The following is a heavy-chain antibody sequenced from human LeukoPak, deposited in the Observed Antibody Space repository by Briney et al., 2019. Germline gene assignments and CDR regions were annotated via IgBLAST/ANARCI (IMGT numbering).Heavy chain of an antibody. V-gene: IGHV1-8*02. Sequence: ASVKVSCKASGYTFTGYYMHWVRQAPGQGLEWMGWMNPNSGNTGYAQKFQGRVTMTRNTSISTAYMELSSLRSEDTAVYYCARAPYDSSGYYCWGQGTLVTVSS. CDR1: GYTFTGYY. D-gene: IGHD3-22*01. CDR2: MNPNSGNT. CDR3: ARAPYDSSGYYC. J-gene: IGHJ4*02.